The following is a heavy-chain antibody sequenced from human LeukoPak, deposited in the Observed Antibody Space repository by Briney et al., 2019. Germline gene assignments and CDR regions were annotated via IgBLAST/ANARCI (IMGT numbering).Heavy chain of an antibody. Sequence: KSSETLSLTCTVPGGSISSGDYYWSWIRQPPGKGLEWIGYIYYSGSTYYNPSLKGRVTISVDTSKNQFSLKLSSVTAADTAVYYCARVDYYDSSGYLDWGQGTLVTASS. V-gene: IGHV4-30-4*01. CDR3: ARVDYYDSSGYLD. CDR1: GGSISSGDYY. CDR2: IYYSGST. J-gene: IGHJ4*02. D-gene: IGHD3-22*01.